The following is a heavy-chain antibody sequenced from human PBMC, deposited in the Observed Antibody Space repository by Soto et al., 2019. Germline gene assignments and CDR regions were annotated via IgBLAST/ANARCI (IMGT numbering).Heavy chain of an antibody. CDR2: TYYRSRWYN. CDR1: GDGVSSNSAA. Sequence: SQTLSLTCVISGDGVSSNSAAWNWIRQSPSRGLEWLGRTYYRSRWYNDYAVSVRSRITVNADTSKNQFSLHLNSVTPEDTAAYYCAGTSSLQWYYMDVWDKGTTVTVSS. D-gene: IGHD1-7*01. CDR3: AGTSSLQWYYMDV. J-gene: IGHJ6*03. V-gene: IGHV6-1*01.